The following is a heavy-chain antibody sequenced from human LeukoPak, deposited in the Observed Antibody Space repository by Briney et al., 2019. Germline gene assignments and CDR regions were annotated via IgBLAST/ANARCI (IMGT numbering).Heavy chain of an antibody. CDR2: INHSGST. Sequence: SETLSLTCAVYGGSFSGYYWSWIRQPPGKALEWIGEINHSGSTNYNPSLKSRVTISVDTSKNQFSLKLSSVTAADTAVYYCARRRYYDFWSGPRASYFDYWGQGTLVTVSS. J-gene: IGHJ4*02. V-gene: IGHV4-34*01. CDR3: ARRRYYDFWSGPRASYFDY. D-gene: IGHD3-3*01. CDR1: GGSFSGYY.